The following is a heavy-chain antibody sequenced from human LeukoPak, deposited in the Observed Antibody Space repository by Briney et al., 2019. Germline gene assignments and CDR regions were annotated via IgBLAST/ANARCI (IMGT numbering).Heavy chain of an antibody. J-gene: IGHJ4*02. D-gene: IGHD3-22*01. CDR2: ISAYNGNT. Sequence: ASVKVSCKASGYTFTSYGISWVRQAPGQGLEGMGWISAYNGNTNYAQKLQGRVTMTTDTSTSTAYMELRSLRSDDTAVYYCARDDALYYYDSSGSLGLDYWGQGTLVTVSS. CDR1: GYTFTSYG. V-gene: IGHV1-18*01. CDR3: ARDDALYYYDSSGSLGLDY.